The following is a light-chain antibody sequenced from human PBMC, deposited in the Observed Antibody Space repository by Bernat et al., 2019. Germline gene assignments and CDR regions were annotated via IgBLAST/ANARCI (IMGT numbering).Light chain of an antibody. Sequence: QSALTQPPSASGSPGQSVTISCTGTSSDVGGYNYVSWYQHHPGKAPKLMIYEVSKRPSGVPDRFSGSTSGNTAALTVSGLQAEDEASYYCSSYAGSNKFLVFGGGTKLTVL. J-gene: IGLJ2*01. CDR1: SSDVGGYNY. CDR3: SSYAGSNKFLV. CDR2: EVS. V-gene: IGLV2-8*01.